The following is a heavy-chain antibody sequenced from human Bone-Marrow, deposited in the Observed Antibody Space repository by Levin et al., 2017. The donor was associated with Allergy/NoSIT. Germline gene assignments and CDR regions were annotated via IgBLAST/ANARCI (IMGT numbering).Heavy chain of an antibody. D-gene: IGHD3-10*02. CDR3: AKGYRITMSRAAFDY. CDR2: IGWNGGNI. CDR1: GFTFDDFA. J-gene: IGHJ4*02. Sequence: PGGSLRLSCAASGFTFDDFAMHWVRQAPGKGLEWVAGIGWNGGNILYADSVKGRFTISRDNDKQSLFLQMNSLRTEDTALYFCAKGYRITMSRAAFDYWGQGTLVTVSS. V-gene: IGHV3-9*01.